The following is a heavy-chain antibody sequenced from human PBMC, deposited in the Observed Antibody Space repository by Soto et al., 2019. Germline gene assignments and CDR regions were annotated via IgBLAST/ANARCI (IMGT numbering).Heavy chain of an antibody. J-gene: IGHJ6*02. CDR3: ARLYYDYV. CDR2: ISYDSDTI. Sequence: GGSLRLSCAGSGFTFGTYSMNWVRQAAGKGLGWIAYISYDSDTIQYADSVKGRFTISRDNAKNSLYLQMNSLRDEDTAVYYCARLYYDYVWGQGTTVTVSS. D-gene: IGHD3-3*01. CDR1: GFTFGTYS. V-gene: IGHV3-48*02.